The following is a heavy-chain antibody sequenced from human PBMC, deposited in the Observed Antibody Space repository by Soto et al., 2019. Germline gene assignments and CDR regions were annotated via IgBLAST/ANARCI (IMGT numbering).Heavy chain of an antibody. CDR2: ISGNGARA. CDR3: AKRFDDSSTWSFDH. D-gene: IGHD6-6*01. Sequence: RLSCAASGFTFDNYVMTWVRQAPGKGLEWVAGISGNGARAYYGDSVKGRFIVSRDNSKNTQYLQMNSLRVEDTALYYCAKRFDDSSTWSFDHWGLGTLVTVSS. J-gene: IGHJ4*02. V-gene: IGHV3-23*01. CDR1: GFTFDNYV.